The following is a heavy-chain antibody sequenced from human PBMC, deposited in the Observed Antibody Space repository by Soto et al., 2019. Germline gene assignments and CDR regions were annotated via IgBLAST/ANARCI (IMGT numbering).Heavy chain of an antibody. V-gene: IGHV1-18*01. CDR2: TSAYNGNT. J-gene: IGHJ6*02. D-gene: IGHD5-18*01. Sequence: QVQLVQSGAEVKKPGASVKVSCKASGYTFTSYGISWVRQAPGQGLEWMGWTSAYNGNTNYAQKLQGRVTMTTDTSTSTAYMDLRSLRSDDTAVYYCARILRDTAMVYGMDVWGQGTTVTVSS. CDR1: GYTFTSYG. CDR3: ARILRDTAMVYGMDV.